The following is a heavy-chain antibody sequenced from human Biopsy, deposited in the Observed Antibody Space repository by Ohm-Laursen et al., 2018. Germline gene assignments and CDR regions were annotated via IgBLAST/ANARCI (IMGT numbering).Heavy chain of an antibody. CDR1: GGPIDSYY. CDR3: ASAGYNPDWNFDL. D-gene: IGHD5-24*01. CDR2: IYFTGRT. J-gene: IGHJ2*01. V-gene: IGHV4-59*12. Sequence: PSETLSLTCPVSGGPIDSYYWSWIRQPPGKALEWIGYIYFTGRTSYNTSLKSRVTMSVNTSKKQFSLRLSSVTAADTAVYYCASAGYNPDWNFDLWGRGTRVTVSS.